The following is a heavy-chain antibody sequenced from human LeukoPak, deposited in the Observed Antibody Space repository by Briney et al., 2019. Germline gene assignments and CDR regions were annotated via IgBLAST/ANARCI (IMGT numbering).Heavy chain of an antibody. V-gene: IGHV5-51*01. CDR2: IYPADSDT. J-gene: IGHJ4*02. D-gene: IGHD3-22*01. CDR1: AYSFSTYW. CDR3: ARGPNLASGYYDSRAYYYYNY. Sequence: GESLKISCKGSAYSFSTYWIGWVRQMPGKGLECMGIIYPADSDTRYSPSFQGQVTISADKSTSTAYLQWSSLKASDTAMYYCARGPNLASGYYDSRAYYYYNYWGQGTLVTVSS.